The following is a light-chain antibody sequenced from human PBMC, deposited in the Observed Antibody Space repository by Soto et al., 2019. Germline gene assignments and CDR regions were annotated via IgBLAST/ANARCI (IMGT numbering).Light chain of an antibody. CDR2: DVS. J-gene: IGLJ1*01. Sequence: QSVLTPPAPLSGSPWQSVTLSCPGTSSVVGAYNSVSWYQQHPGKAPKLIIYDVSTRPSGISDRFSGSKSGNTASLTISGLQAEDESDYYCSSYTTSVTYVFGTGTKVTVL. CDR1: SSVVGAYNS. V-gene: IGLV2-14*01. CDR3: SSYTTSVTYV.